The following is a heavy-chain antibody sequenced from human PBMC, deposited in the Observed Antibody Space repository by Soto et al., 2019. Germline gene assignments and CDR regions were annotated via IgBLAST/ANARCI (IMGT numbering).Heavy chain of an antibody. CDR1: GFTFSSCA. V-gene: IGHV3-30-3*01. CDR2: ISYDGSNK. Sequence: QVQLVESGGGVVQPGRSLRLSCAASGFTFSSCAMHWVRQPPGKGLEWVAVISYDGSNKYYADSVKGRFTISRDNSKKTLYLQMNSLRAEDTAVYYCARDFGDRTLGYFDYWGQGTLVTVSS. CDR3: ARDFGDRTLGYFDY. J-gene: IGHJ4*02. D-gene: IGHD3-16*01.